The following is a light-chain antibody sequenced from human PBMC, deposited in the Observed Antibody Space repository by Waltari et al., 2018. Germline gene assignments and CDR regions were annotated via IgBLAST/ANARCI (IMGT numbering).Light chain of an antibody. Sequence: SELTLDPAVSVALGQADSITCQGDLTNTYYGSWCRQKPGHATEFVICGKNNRPSGIPDRFSASSSGNTASLTITGAQAEDEGEYYCHSRDLSGDVVFGGGTKVTVL. V-gene: IGLV3-19*01. CDR1: LTNTYY. CDR2: GKN. J-gene: IGLJ2*01. CDR3: HSRDLSGDVV.